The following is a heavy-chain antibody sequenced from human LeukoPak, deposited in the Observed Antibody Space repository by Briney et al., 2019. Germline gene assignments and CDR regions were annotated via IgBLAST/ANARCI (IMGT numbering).Heavy chain of an antibody. J-gene: IGHJ6*03. CDR1: GYTFTSYY. V-gene: IGHV1-46*01. CDR3: ARDYYGSGSPITDYYMDV. CDR2: INPSGGST. Sequence: ASVKVSCKASGYTFTSYYMHWVRQASGQGLEWMGIINPSGGSTSYAQKFQGRVTMTRDMSTSTVYMELSSLRSEDTAVYYCARDYYGSGSPITDYYMDVWGKGTTVTVSS. D-gene: IGHD3-10*01.